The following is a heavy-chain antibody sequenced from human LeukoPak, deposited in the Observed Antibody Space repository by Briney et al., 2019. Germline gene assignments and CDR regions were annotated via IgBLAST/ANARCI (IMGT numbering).Heavy chain of an antibody. CDR2: NNWNGGST. Sequence: GGPLRLSCAASGYTFDDYGMSWLRQAPEKGLEGVSGNNWNGGSTGYADSERGLFNISRDYDKNSLYLNMNPQRAEHAAVYHCSREAARYYYDSSGYADYWGQGTLVTVSS. J-gene: IGHJ4*02. V-gene: IGHV3-20*01. CDR3: SREAARYYYDSSGYADY. CDR1: GYTFDDYG. D-gene: IGHD3-22*01.